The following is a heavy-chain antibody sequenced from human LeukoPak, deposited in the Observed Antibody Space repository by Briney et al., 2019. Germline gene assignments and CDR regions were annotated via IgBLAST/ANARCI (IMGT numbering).Heavy chain of an antibody. Sequence: GGSLRLSCAASGFTFSSYSMNWVRPAPGKGLEWVSSISSSSSYIYYADSVKGRFTISRGNSKNTLFLQMNSLRAEDTAVYYCAKGVGYYYYMEVWGKGTTVTVSS. CDR3: AKGVGYYYYMEV. V-gene: IGHV3-21*04. CDR2: ISSSSSYI. CDR1: GFTFSSYS. J-gene: IGHJ6*03.